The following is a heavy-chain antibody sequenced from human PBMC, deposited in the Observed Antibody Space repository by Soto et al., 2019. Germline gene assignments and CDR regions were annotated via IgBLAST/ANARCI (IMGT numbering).Heavy chain of an antibody. CDR2: IYWDDDK. CDR1: GFSLSTSGVG. Sequence: QITLKESGPTLVKPTQTLTLTCTFSGFSLSTSGVGVGWIRQPPGKALEWLALIYWDDDKRYSPSLKSRLTITKDTPKNQVVLTMTNMDPVDTATYYCAHVNYGRGSGSHDYWGQGTLVTVSS. CDR3: AHVNYGRGSGSHDY. J-gene: IGHJ4*02. D-gene: IGHD3-10*01. V-gene: IGHV2-5*02.